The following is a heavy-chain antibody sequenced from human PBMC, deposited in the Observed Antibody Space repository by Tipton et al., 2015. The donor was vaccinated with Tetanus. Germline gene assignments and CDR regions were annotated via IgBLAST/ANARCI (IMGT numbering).Heavy chain of an antibody. V-gene: IGHV4-61*08. CDR2: IYYSGST. CDR1: GGSISSGGYY. Sequence: TLSLTCTVSGGSISSGGYYWSWIRQPPGKGLEWIGYIYYSGSTNYNPSLKSRVTISVDTSKNQFSLKLSSVTAADTAVYYCARHPLRPISSAGLGELSGGNWFDPWGQGTLVTVSS. CDR3: ARHPLRPISSAGLGELSGGNWFDP. J-gene: IGHJ5*02. D-gene: IGHD3-16*02.